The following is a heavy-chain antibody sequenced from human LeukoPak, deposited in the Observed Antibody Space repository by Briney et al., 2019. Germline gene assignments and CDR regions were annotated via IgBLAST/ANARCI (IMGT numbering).Heavy chain of an antibody. CDR1: GYTLTELS. Sequence: ASVTVSCKGSGYTLTELSMHWVRQAPAKGLEWMGGFDPEDRETIYAQKFQGRVTMTEDTSTDTAYMELSSLRSEDTAVYYCATDISLSSGYVYWGQGTLVTVSS. V-gene: IGHV1-24*01. D-gene: IGHD3-22*01. J-gene: IGHJ4*02. CDR2: FDPEDRET. CDR3: ATDISLSSGYVY.